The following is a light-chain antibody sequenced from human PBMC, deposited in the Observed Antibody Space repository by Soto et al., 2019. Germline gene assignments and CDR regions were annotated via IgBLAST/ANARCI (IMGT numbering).Light chain of an antibody. CDR3: QQYGGSPLYT. Sequence: DIVWTQSPGTLSLSPGEGATLSCRASQSVSSSHLAWYQQKPGQAPRLVIYGASSRATGIPDRFSGSGSGTDFTLTISRLEPEDFAVYYCQQYGGSPLYTFGQGTTLEIK. CDR1: QSVSSSH. CDR2: GAS. V-gene: IGKV3-20*01. J-gene: IGKJ2*01.